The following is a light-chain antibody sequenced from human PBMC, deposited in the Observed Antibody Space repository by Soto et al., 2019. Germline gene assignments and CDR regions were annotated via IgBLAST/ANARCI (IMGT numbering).Light chain of an antibody. CDR2: GAS. CDR1: QSVRSNY. CDR3: QQYGTSRA. J-gene: IGKJ1*01. Sequence: EIVLTQSPGTLSLSPGEKATLSCRASQSVRSNYLAWYQQKPGQAPRLLIYGASSRATGIPDRFSGSGSGTDFTLTISRLEPEDFAVYYCQQYGTSRALGQGTKVEIK. V-gene: IGKV3-20*01.